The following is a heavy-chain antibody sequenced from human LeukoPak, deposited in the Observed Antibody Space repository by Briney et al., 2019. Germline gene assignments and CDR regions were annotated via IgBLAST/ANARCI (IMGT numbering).Heavy chain of an antibody. Sequence: ASVKVSCKVSGYTLTELSMHWVRQAPGKGLEWMGGFDPEDGETIYAQKFQGRVTMTEGTSTDTAYMELSSLRSEDTAVYYCATPAGDSYGIVFDYWGQGTLATVSS. D-gene: IGHD5-18*01. CDR2: FDPEDGET. V-gene: IGHV1-24*01. J-gene: IGHJ4*02. CDR1: GYTLTELS. CDR3: ATPAGDSYGIVFDY.